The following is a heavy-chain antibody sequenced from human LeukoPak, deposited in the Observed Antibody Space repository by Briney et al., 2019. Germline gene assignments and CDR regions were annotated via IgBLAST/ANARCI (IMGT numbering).Heavy chain of an antibody. CDR1: GFTFGNYG. D-gene: IGHD1-26*01. J-gene: IGHJ4*02. CDR2: IRYDGSNK. CDR3: AKESQLSYSGTFYIDY. Sequence: PGGSLRLSCAASGFTFGNYGMNWVRQAPGKGLEWVAFIRYDGSNKYYADSVKGRFTISRDSSKNMLYLEMNSLRAEDTAVYYCAKESQLSYSGTFYIDYWGQGTLVTVSS. V-gene: IGHV3-30*02.